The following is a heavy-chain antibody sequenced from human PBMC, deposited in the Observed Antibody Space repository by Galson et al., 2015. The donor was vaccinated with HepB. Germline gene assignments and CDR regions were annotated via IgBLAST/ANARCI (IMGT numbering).Heavy chain of an antibody. CDR1: GFTFSDYW. Sequence: SLRLSCAASGFTFSDYWMNWVRQAPGKGLEWVANVHKDDSQKYYVDSVKGRFTISRDNAKNSFFLQMNSLRVDDTAIYYCVRGEKTLGRLTVVGPFDYWGQGALVTVSS. CDR3: VRGEKTLGRLTVVGPFDY. V-gene: IGHV3-7*01. J-gene: IGHJ4*02. CDR2: VHKDDSQK. D-gene: IGHD3-16*01.